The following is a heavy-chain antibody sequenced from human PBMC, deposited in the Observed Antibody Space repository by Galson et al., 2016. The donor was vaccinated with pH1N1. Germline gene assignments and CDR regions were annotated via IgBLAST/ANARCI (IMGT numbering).Heavy chain of an antibody. V-gene: IGHV3-15*01. Sequence: SLRLSCAVSGLNFSNVWMSWVRQAPGRGLEWVGRIKSKREGGPIASAAPAQGRFVISRDDSENTLFLQMNSLKYAYTGVKYCTTEVQRDGAYWDQGTLVIVSS. CDR2: IKSKREGGPI. CDR1: GLNFSNVW. CDR3: TTEVQRDGAY. D-gene: IGHD2-2*01. J-gene: IGHJ4*02.